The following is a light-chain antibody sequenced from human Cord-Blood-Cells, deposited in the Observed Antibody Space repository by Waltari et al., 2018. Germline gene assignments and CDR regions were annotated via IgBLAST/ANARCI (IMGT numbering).Light chain of an antibody. V-gene: IGLV2-23*01. CDR1: SSDVGCYNI. CDR2: EGS. CDR3: CSYAGSSTWV. Sequence: QSALTQPASVSGSPGQSMTISCTGTSSDVGCYNIFSWYQHHPAKAPKLMIYEGSKRPSGVSNRFSGSKSGNTASLTISGLQAEDEADYYCCSYAGSSTWVFGGGTKLTVL. J-gene: IGLJ3*02.